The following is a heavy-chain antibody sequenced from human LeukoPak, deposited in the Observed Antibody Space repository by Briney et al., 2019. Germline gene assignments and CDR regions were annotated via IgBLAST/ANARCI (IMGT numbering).Heavy chain of an antibody. CDR3: ATNYYDSSGYYLGEYFHH. CDR2: IDHAGTT. D-gene: IGHD3-22*01. V-gene: IGHV4-39*07. Sequence: SETLSLTCVVSGGSIITNDYWWGWIRQPPGKGLEWIGTIDHAGTTFYNVSLKSRVTISLDTSKNQFSLKLSSVTAADTAVYYCATNYYDSSGYYLGEYFHHWGQGTLVTVSS. J-gene: IGHJ1*01. CDR1: GGSIITNDYW.